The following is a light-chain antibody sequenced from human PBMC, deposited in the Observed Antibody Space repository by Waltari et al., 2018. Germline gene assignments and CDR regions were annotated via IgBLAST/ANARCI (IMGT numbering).Light chain of an antibody. Sequence: QSALTQPASVSGSPGQSITISCTGTSSDIGAYNFVSWYQQHPGKVPRVIIYNVNERPSRISSRFSGSKSGNTASLTISELQPDDEADYYCGSYRGSNIYVFGTGTKVTVL. CDR2: NVN. V-gene: IGLV2-14*03. J-gene: IGLJ1*01. CDR3: GSYRGSNIYV. CDR1: SSDIGAYNF.